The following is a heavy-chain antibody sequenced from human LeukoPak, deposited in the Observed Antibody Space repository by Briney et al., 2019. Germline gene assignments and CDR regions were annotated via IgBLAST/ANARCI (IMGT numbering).Heavy chain of an antibody. J-gene: IGHJ5*02. V-gene: IGHV3-21*01. D-gene: IGHD1-26*01. CDR1: GFTFSSYS. Sequence: GGSLRLSCAASGFTFSSYSMNWVRQAPGKGLELVSSISTSSSHMYYADSVKGRFIISRDNARNSLYLQMNSLRAEDTAVYYCARGSEWELLSCDHWGQGTLVTVSS. CDR3: ARGSEWELLSCDH. CDR2: ISTSSSHM.